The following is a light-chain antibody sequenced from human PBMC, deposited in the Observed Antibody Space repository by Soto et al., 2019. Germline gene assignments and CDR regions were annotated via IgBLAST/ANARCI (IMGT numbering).Light chain of an antibody. CDR2: VAS. CDR1: QNVGGRF. Sequence: EIVLTQSPGTLSLSPGERANLSCRASQNVGGRFLAWYQQKPGQAPRLLINVASTRATGIPDRFSGSGSGTDFTLTISRLEPEDFAVYYCQQYGTSPIAFGQGTRLE. V-gene: IGKV3-20*01. J-gene: IGKJ5*01. CDR3: QQYGTSPIA.